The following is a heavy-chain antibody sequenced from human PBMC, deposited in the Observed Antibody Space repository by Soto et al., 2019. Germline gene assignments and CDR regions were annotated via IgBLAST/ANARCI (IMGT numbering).Heavy chain of an antibody. D-gene: IGHD2-21*02. Sequence: QVQLVESGGGVVQPGRSLRLSCAASGFTFSSYGMHWVRQAPGTGLEWVAVIWYDGSNKYYADSVKGRFTISRDNSKNTLYLQMNSLRAEDTAVYYCARGWYCGGDCYEGYFDLWGRGTLVTVSS. V-gene: IGHV3-33*01. CDR1: GFTFSSYG. J-gene: IGHJ2*01. CDR2: IWYDGSNK. CDR3: ARGWYCGGDCYEGYFDL.